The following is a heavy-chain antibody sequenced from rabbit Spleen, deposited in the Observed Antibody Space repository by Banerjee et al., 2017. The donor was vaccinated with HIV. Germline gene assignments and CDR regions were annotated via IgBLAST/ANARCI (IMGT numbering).Heavy chain of an antibody. CDR2: INSSSGST. CDR1: GFSFSYGYV. Sequence: QEQLVESGGGLVQPEGSLTLTCTASGFSFSYGYVMCWVRQAPGKGLEWIGCINSSSGSTVYATWAKGRFTIYRASWTTVTLQLNSLTAADTATYFCASGADYAYGGYDLWGPGTLVTVS. J-gene: IGHJ4*01. D-gene: IGHD6-1*01. V-gene: IGHV1S45*01. CDR3: ASGADYAYGGYDL.